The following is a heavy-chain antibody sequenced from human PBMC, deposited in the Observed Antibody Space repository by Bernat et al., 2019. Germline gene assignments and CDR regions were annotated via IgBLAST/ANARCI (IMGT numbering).Heavy chain of an antibody. V-gene: IGHV4-30-4*01. Sequence: QVQLQESGPGLVKPSQTLSLTCTVSGGSISSGDYYWSWIRQPPGKGLEWIGYIYYIGSTYYNPSLKSRVTISVDTSKNQFSLKLSSVTAADTAVYYCARAVRGYSSSWYSGAFDIWSQGTMVTVSS. CDR3: ARAVRGYSSSWYSGAFDI. D-gene: IGHD6-13*01. J-gene: IGHJ3*02. CDR2: IYYIGST. CDR1: GGSISSGDYY.